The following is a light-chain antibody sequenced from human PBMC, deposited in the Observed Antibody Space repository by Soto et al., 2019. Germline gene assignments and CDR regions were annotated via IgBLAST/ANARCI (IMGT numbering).Light chain of an antibody. CDR3: CAYAGSDTLI. CDR1: SSDVGSSNY. V-gene: IGLV2-11*01. CDR2: DVV. J-gene: IGLJ1*01. Sequence: QSVLTQPRSVSGSLGQTVTISCTGSSSDVGSSNYISWYRQHPGEAPKLVIYDVVQRPSGVPDRLSGSRSGKTASLTISGLQPDDEADYYCCAYAGSDTLIFGSGTKVTVL.